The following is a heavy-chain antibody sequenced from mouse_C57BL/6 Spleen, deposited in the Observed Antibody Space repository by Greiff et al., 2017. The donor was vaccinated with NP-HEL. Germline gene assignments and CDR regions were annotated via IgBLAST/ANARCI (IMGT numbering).Heavy chain of an antibody. CDR3: ASLTTIEANYAMDY. CDR1: GYSFTDYN. Sequence: EVQLQQSGPELVKPGASVKISCKASGYSFTDYNMNWVKQSNGKSLEWIGVINPNYGTTSYNQKFKGKATLTVDQSSSTAYMQLNSLTSEDSAVYYCASLTTIEANYAMDYWGQGTSVTVSS. J-gene: IGHJ4*01. CDR2: INPNYGTT. V-gene: IGHV1-39*01. D-gene: IGHD1-1*01.